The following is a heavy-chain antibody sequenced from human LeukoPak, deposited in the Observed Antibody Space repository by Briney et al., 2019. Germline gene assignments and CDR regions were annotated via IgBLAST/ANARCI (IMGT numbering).Heavy chain of an antibody. CDR2: ISAYNGNT. CDR3: ARDLGVLVGATFYDY. CDR1: GGTFSSYA. J-gene: IGHJ4*02. Sequence: GASVKVSCKASGGTFSSYAISWVRQAPGQGLEWMGWISAYNGNTNYAQKLQGRVTMTTDTSTSTAYMELRSLRSDDTAVYYCARDLGVLVGATFYDYWGQGTLVTVSS. D-gene: IGHD1-26*01. V-gene: IGHV1-18*01.